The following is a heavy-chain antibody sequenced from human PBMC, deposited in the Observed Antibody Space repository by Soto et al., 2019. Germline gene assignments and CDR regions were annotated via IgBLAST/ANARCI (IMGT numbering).Heavy chain of an antibody. V-gene: IGHV6-1*01. CDR3: AGTTSHQWYYMDV. CDR1: GDSVSSNSAA. CDR2: TYYRSRWYN. D-gene: IGHD1-7*01. Sequence: QVQLQESGPGLVKPSQTLSLTCAISGDSVSSNSAAWNWIRLSPSRGLEWLARTYYRSRWYNDYAVSVRSRINVNPDTSKNQFALQLTSVTPEDTAVYYCAGTTSHQWYYMDVWGKGTTVTFSS. J-gene: IGHJ6*03.